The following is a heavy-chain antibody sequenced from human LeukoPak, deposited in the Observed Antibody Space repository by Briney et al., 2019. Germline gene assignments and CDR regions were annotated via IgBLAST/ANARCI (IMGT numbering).Heavy chain of an antibody. V-gene: IGHV4-61*01. Sequence: SETLSLTCTVSGGSISSSSYYWSWIRQPPGKGLEWIGYIYYSGSTNYNPSLKSRVTISVDTSKNQFSLKLSSVTAADTAVYYCARGHYDSSGYYYYYYYGMDVWGQGTTVTVSS. J-gene: IGHJ6*02. CDR2: IYYSGST. CDR3: ARGHYDSSGYYYYYYYGMDV. D-gene: IGHD3-22*01. CDR1: GGSISSSSYY.